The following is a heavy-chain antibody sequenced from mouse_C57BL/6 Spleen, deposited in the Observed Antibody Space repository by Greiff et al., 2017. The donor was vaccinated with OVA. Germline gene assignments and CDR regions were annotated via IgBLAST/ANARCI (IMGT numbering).Heavy chain of an antibody. Sequence: QVQLQESGAELVRPGTSVKVSCKASGYAFTNYLIEWVKQRPGQGLEWIGVINPGSGGTNYNEKFKGKATLTADKSSSTAYMQLSSLTSEDSAVYFCARGSLSQNYFDYWGQGTTLTVSS. J-gene: IGHJ2*01. CDR3: ARGSLSQNYFDY. CDR1: GYAFTNYL. CDR2: INPGSGGT. D-gene: IGHD1-1*01. V-gene: IGHV1-54*01.